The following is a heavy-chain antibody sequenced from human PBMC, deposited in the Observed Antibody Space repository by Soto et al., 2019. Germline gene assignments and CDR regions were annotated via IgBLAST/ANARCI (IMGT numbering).Heavy chain of an antibody. CDR3: ATWHEREHAYDV. CDR1: GLTVSSKKY. J-gene: IGHJ3*01. V-gene: IGHV3-53*01. D-gene: IGHD1-1*01. CDR2: LYDVDGS. Sequence: QPGGSLRLSCAASGLTVSSKKYVAWVRQAPGKGLEWVSALYDVDGSFYADSVKGRFTTSSDSSKTTVYLQMNGLRPDDTAVYYCATWHEREHAYDVWGQGTTVTVSS.